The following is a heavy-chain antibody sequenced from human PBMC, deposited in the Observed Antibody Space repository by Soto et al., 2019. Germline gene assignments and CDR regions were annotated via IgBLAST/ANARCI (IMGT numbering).Heavy chain of an antibody. J-gene: IGHJ4*02. Sequence: QLQLQESGPGLVKPSETLSLTCRVSDGSMNSDSSYWGWIRQPPGKGLEWIGVINHSGSTYHNLSLKGRVTMSVDASRNQFSLKLTSVTAADTAVYFCARLRSSYAGSYYGGGFFDHWGRGAPVTVSS. CDR2: INHSGST. CDR3: ARLRSSYAGSYYGGGFFDH. D-gene: IGHD4-4*01. CDR1: DGSMNSDSSY. V-gene: IGHV4-39*01.